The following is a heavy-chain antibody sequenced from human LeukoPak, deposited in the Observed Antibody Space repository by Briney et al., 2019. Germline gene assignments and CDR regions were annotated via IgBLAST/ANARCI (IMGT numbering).Heavy chain of an antibody. CDR2: ISAYSGNT. D-gene: IGHD2-2*01. CDR3: ARAPRDCTSTSCPLGY. V-gene: IGHV1-18*01. J-gene: IGHJ4*02. CDR1: GYTFTSYG. Sequence: ASVKVSCKASGYTFTSYGITWVRQAPGQGLEWVAWISAYSGNTNYAHQKLQGRVTLTTDTSTSTAYMELRSLRSHDTAVFYCARAPRDCTSTSCPLGYWGQGTLVTVSS.